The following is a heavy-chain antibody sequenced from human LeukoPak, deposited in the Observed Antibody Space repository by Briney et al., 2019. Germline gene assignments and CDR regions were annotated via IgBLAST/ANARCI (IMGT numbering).Heavy chain of an antibody. CDR1: GFTFNNYG. Sequence: GGSLRLSCAASGFTFNNYGMHWVRQAPGKGLEWVAVISYDGRNKHYPDSVKGRFTISRDISTDTLWLQMDSLRTEDTAVYYCAKGPLRGTAAAIDYWGQGTLVTVSS. V-gene: IGHV3-30*18. CDR2: ISYDGRNK. CDR3: AKGPLRGTAAAIDY. J-gene: IGHJ4*02. D-gene: IGHD2-2*01.